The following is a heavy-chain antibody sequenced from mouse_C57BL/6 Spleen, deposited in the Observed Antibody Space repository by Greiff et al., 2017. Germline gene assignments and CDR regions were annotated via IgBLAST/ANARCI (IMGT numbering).Heavy chain of an antibody. V-gene: IGHV1-82*01. CDR2: IYPGDGDT. Sequence: QVQLKESGPELVKPGASVKISCKASGYAFSSSWMNWVKQRPGKGLEWIGRIYPGDGDTNYNGKFKGKATLTADKSSSTAYMQLSSLTSEDSAVYFCARFYNFDYWGQGTTLTVSS. CDR1: GYAFSSSW. CDR3: ARFYNFDY. J-gene: IGHJ2*01. D-gene: IGHD2-1*01.